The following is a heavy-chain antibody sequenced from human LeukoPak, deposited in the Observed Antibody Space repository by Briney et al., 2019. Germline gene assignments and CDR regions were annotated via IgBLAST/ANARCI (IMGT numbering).Heavy chain of an antibody. V-gene: IGHV4-61*02. J-gene: IGHJ1*01. CDR3: ARTSVPYYYDSSGYYGYFQH. D-gene: IGHD3-22*01. CDR2: VYTSGST. CDR1: GGSISSGSYY. Sequence: PSQTLSLTCTVSGGSISSGSYYWSWIRQPAGKGLEWIGRVYTSGSTNYNPSLKSRVTISVDTSKNQFSLKLSSVTAADTAVYYCARTSVPYYYDSSGYYGYFQHWGQGTLVTVSS.